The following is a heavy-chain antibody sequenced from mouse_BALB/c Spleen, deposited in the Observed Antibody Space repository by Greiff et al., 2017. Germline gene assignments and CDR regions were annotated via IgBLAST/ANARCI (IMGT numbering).Heavy chain of an antibody. V-gene: IGHV2-2*01. J-gene: IGHJ4*01. Sequence: QVQLQQSGPGLVQPSQSLSITCTVSGFSLTSYGVHWVRQSPGKGLEWLGVIWSGGSTDYNAAFISRLSISKDNSKSQVFLKMNSLQTDDTARYYCARGPYYYGSSDAMDYWGQGTSVTVSS. CDR1: GFSLTSYG. CDR3: ARGPYYYGSSDAMDY. CDR2: IWSGGST. D-gene: IGHD1-1*01.